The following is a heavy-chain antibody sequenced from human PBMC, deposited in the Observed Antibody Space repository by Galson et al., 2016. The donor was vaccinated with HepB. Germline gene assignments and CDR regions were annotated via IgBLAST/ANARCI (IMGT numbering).Heavy chain of an antibody. D-gene: IGHD4-11*01. CDR2: ISGDGNST. CDR3: VRDKVTPGTNWFDP. V-gene: IGHV3-74*01. J-gene: IGHJ5*02. CDR1: GFTFSSYW. Sequence: SLRLSCAASGFTFSSYWMHWVRQAPGEGLVWVSHISGDGNSTHYGDSVKGRFTVSRDNSKNTLYLQMNSLRAEDTAVYYCVRDKVTPGTNWFDPWGQGTLVTVSS.